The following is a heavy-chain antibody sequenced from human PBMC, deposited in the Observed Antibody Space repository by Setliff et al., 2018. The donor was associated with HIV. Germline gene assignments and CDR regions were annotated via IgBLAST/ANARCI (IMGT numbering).Heavy chain of an antibody. V-gene: IGHV4-34*01. CDR3: ARLRQWLAFFDS. CDR2: INHSGST. D-gene: IGHD6-19*01. J-gene: IGHJ4*02. CDR1: GGSFSGSY. Sequence: PSETLSLTCAVYGGSFSGSYWSWIRQPPGKGLEWIGEINHSGSTNYSPSLKSRVTISVDTSKNQFSLKLSSVTAADTAVYYCARLRQWLAFFDSWGQGTLVTVSS.